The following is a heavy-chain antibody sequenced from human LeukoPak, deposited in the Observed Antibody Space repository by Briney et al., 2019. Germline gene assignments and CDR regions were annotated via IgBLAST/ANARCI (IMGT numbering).Heavy chain of an antibody. J-gene: IGHJ4*02. CDR1: GFTFGNYA. CDR3: ARDAQRGAFSDFDY. V-gene: IGHV3-30*01. Sequence: GTSLRLSSEASGFTFGNYAIHWVRQVPGEGLEWVAIITHNGGTQYYADSVKGRFTISRDNSQSTVFLQMNSLRPDASAVYYCARDAQRGAFSDFDYWGQGTLVTVSP. D-gene: IGHD1-26*01. CDR2: ITHNGGTQ.